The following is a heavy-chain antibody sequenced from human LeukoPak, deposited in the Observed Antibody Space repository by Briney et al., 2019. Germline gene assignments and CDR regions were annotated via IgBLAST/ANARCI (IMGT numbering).Heavy chain of an antibody. V-gene: IGHV3-66*02. J-gene: IGHJ6*03. CDR1: GFTVSSDY. CDR3: ARRGDCSSTSGRHYYYYYMDV. Sequence: GGSLRLSCAASGFTVSSDYMSWVRQAPGKGLEWVSVIYSGGSTYYADSVKGRFTISRDNSKNTLYLQMNSLRAEDTAVYYCARRGDCSSTSGRHYYYYYMDVWGKGTTVTVSS. D-gene: IGHD2-2*01. CDR2: IYSGGST.